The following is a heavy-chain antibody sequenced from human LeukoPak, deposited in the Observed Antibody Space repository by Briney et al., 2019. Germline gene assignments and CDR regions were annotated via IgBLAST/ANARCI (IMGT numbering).Heavy chain of an antibody. Sequence: GGSLRLSCAASGFTFSSYWMSRVRQAPGKGLEWVANINQDGSEKYYLDPVKGRFTISRDNARNSLYLQMNSLRAEDTAVYYCAIYSSSWFQNYFDYWGQGTLVTVSS. V-gene: IGHV3-7*01. D-gene: IGHD6-13*01. CDR2: INQDGSEK. CDR1: GFTFSSYW. J-gene: IGHJ4*02. CDR3: AIYSSSWFQNYFDY.